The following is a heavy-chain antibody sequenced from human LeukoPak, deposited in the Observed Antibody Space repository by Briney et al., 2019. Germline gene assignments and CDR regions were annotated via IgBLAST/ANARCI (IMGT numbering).Heavy chain of an antibody. Sequence: PSETLSLTCTVSGGSISSHYWSWIRQPPGKGLEWIGYIYYSGSTNYNPSLKSRVTISVDTSKNQFSLKLSSVTAADTAVYYCAREGYCSSTSSYDAFDIWGQGTMVTVSS. V-gene: IGHV4-59*11. CDR1: GGSISSHY. J-gene: IGHJ3*02. D-gene: IGHD2-2*01. CDR2: IYYSGST. CDR3: AREGYCSSTSSYDAFDI.